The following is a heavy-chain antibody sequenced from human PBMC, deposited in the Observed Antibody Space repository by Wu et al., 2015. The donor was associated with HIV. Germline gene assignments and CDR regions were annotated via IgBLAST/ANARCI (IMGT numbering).Heavy chain of an antibody. J-gene: IGHJ4*02. Sequence: QVQLVQSGAEVKKPGASVKVSCKASGYTFGTYDINWVRQAPGQGLEWMGWINPNSGGTNYAQKFQGRVTMTRDTSISTAYMELSRLRSDDTAVYFCARPRFSGNYHLDYWGQGTLVTVSS. V-gene: IGHV1-2*02. CDR1: GYTFGTYD. CDR3: ARPRFSGNYHLDY. D-gene: IGHD1-26*01. CDR2: INPNSGGT.